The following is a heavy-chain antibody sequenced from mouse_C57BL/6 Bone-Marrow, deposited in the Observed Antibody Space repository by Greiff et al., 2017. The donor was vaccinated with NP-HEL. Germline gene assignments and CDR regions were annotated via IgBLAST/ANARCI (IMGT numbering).Heavy chain of an antibody. Sequence: QVQLQQSGAELARPGASVKLSCKASGYTFTSYGISWVKQRTGQGLEWIGEIYPRSGNTYYNEKFKGKATLTADKSSSTAYMELRSLTSEDSAVYFCARSNLLLRCYWYFDVWGTGTTVTVSS. CDR1: GYTFTSYG. CDR3: ARSNLLLRCYWYFDV. D-gene: IGHD1-1*01. V-gene: IGHV1-81*01. J-gene: IGHJ1*03. CDR2: IYPRSGNT.